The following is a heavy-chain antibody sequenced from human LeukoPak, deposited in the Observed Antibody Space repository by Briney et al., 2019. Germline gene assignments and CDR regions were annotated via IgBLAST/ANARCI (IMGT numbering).Heavy chain of an antibody. J-gene: IGHJ4*02. V-gene: IGHV4-34*01. Sequence: SETLSLTCAVYGESVSGYYWSWIRQAPGRGLEWIGEVNHSGNTNYSPSLKSRVTISLDTSKNQFSLNLRSVTAADTAVYYCARGRRRAEAPTYYFDYWGQGILVIVSS. D-gene: IGHD3-10*01. CDR2: VNHSGNT. CDR1: GESVSGYY. CDR3: ARGRRRAEAPTYYFDY.